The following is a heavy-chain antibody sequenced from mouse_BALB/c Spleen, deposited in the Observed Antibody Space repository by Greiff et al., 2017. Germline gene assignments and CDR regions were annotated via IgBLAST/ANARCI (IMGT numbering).Heavy chain of an antibody. D-gene: IGHD2-4*01. V-gene: IGHV1-20*02. Sequence: VQLKESGPELVKPGASVKISCKASGYSFTGYFMNWVMQSHGQSLEWIGRINPYNGDTFYNQKFKGKATLTVDKSSSTAHMELRSLASEDSAVYYCARKKGDYAYWYFDVWGAGTTVTVSS. CDR2: INPYNGDT. CDR1: GYSFTGYF. J-gene: IGHJ1*01. CDR3: ARKKGDYAYWYFDV.